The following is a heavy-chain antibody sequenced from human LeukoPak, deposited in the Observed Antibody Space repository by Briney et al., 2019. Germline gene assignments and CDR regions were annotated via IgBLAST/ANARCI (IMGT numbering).Heavy chain of an antibody. Sequence: GGSLRLSCAASGFTFSSYWMHWVRHAPGKGLVWVSRINSDGSSTSYADSVKGRFTISRDNAKNTLYLQMNSLRAEDTAVYYCARAGPQRSPNYYYYYMDVGGKGTTVTVSS. CDR3: ARAGPQRSPNYYYYYMDV. CDR1: GFTFSSYW. CDR2: INSDGSST. D-gene: IGHD5-18*01. V-gene: IGHV3-74*01. J-gene: IGHJ6*03.